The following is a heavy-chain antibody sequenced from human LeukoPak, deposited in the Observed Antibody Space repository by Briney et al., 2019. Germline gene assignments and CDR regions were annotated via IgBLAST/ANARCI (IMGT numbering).Heavy chain of an antibody. J-gene: IGHJ4*02. CDR1: GFTFSDHY. CDR2: IRNKANRYTT. CDR3: ARGAPYDYDSSGYYWDY. Sequence: GGSLRLSCAVSGFTFSDHYMDWVRQAPGKGLEWVGRIRNKANRYTTEYAASVKGRFTISRDDSKNSLYLQMNSLKTEDTAVYYCARGAPYDYDSSGYYWDYWGQRTLVTVSS. V-gene: IGHV3-72*01. D-gene: IGHD3-22*01.